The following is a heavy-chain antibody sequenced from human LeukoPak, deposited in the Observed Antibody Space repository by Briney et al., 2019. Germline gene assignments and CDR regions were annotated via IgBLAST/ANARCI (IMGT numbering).Heavy chain of an antibody. CDR2: IYPNSGAT. J-gene: IGHJ4*02. CDR3: ARDGVSTTPDFDY. Sequence: GASVKVSCKTSGYTFTAYYMYWLRQAPGQGLECMGWIYPNSGATGYAQNFQGRVTITRDTSVSTIYMELSRLRSDDTAVYYCARDGVSTTPDFDYWGQGTLVTVSS. CDR1: GYTFTAYY. D-gene: IGHD2-8*01. V-gene: IGHV1-2*02.